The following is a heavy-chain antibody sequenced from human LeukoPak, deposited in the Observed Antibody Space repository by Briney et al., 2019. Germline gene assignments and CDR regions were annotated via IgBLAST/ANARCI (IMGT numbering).Heavy chain of an antibody. CDR1: GFTFTSSA. D-gene: IGHD2-2*01. J-gene: IGHJ6*02. V-gene: IGHV1-58*02. CDR2: IVVGSGNT. Sequence: SVTVSCKASGFTFTSSAMQWVRQARGQRLEGIGWIVVGSGNTNYAQKFQERVTITRDISTSTAYMELSSLRSEDTAVYYCAADPYCSSTSCYEGFYYYYGMDVWGQGTTVTVSS. CDR3: AADPYCSSTSCYEGFYYYYGMDV.